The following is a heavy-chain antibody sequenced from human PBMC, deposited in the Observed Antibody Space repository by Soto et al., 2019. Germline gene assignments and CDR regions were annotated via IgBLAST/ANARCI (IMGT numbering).Heavy chain of an antibody. V-gene: IGHV3-15*01. D-gene: IGHD2-15*01. CDR1: GFTFSNAW. CDR3: TAGSGGRYCYYMDV. J-gene: IGHJ6*03. CDR2: IKSKTDGGTT. Sequence: GGSLRLSCAASGFTFSNAWMSWVRQAPGKGLEWVGRIKSKTDGGTTDYAAPVKGRFTISRDDSKNTLYLQMNSLKTEDTAVYYCTAGSGGRYCYYMDVWGKGTTVTVSS.